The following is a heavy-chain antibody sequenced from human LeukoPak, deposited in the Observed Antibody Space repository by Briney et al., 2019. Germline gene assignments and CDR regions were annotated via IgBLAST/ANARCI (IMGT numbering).Heavy chain of an antibody. V-gene: IGHV1-2*02. Sequence: ASVKVSCKASGYTFTGYYMHWVRQAPGQGLEWMGWINPNSGGTNYAQKFRGRVTMTRDTSISTAYMELSRLRSDDTAVYYCARPHIAAAEGPPSDYWGQGTLVTVSS. CDR2: INPNSGGT. CDR1: GYTFTGYY. J-gene: IGHJ4*02. D-gene: IGHD6-13*01. CDR3: ARPHIAAAEGPPSDY.